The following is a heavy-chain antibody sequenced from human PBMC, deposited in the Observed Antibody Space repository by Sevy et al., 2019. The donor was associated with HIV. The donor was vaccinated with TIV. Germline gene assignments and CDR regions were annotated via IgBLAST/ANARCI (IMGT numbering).Heavy chain of an antibody. D-gene: IGHD1-26*01. Sequence: SETLSLTCTVSGGSITSLDWNWIRQPPGKGLEWIASIYYNGHINYNPSLKSLVTSSLDTSKNKFSLRLGSVTAADTAMYYCAGENAWGRGYSWGQGTLVTVSS. CDR1: GGSITSLD. CDR2: IYYNGHI. V-gene: IGHV4-59*08. CDR3: AGENAWGRGYS. J-gene: IGHJ4*02.